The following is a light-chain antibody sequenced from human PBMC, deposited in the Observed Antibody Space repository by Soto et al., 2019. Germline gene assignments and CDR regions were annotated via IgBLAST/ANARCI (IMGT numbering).Light chain of an antibody. J-gene: IGKJ5*01. CDR3: QQYNYYPLT. CDR2: MAS. V-gene: IGKV1-5*03. Sequence: DIQMTQSPSTLSASVGDRVTITCRASQSISSLLAWYQQKPGRAPTLLIYMASTLESGVPSRFSGSGSGTEFSLTISSLQPDDSATYYCQQYNYYPLTFGQGTRLEIK. CDR1: QSISSL.